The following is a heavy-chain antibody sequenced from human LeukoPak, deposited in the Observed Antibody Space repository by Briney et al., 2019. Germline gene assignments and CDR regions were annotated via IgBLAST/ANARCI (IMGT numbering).Heavy chain of an antibody. J-gene: IGHJ4*02. CDR1: GFTFSSYA. CDR2: ISYDGSNK. Sequence: GGSLRFSCAASGFTFSSYAMHWVRQAPGKGLEWVAVISYDGSNKYYADSVKGRFTISRDNSKNTLYLQMNSLRAEDTAVYYCARGWSFYYDSSGGYWGQGTLVTVSS. V-gene: IGHV3-30*04. CDR3: ARGWSFYYDSSGGY. D-gene: IGHD3-22*01.